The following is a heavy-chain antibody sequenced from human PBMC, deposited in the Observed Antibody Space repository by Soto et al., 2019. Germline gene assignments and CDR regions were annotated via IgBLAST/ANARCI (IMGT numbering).Heavy chain of an antibody. CDR3: ARDLPGYYGMDV. V-gene: IGHV4-31*03. J-gene: IGHJ6*02. CDR2: IYYSGST. CDR1: GGSISSGGYY. Sequence: PSETLSLTCTFSGGSISSGGYYLSWIRQHPGKGLEWIGYIYYSGSTYYNPSLKSRVTISVDTSKNQFSLKLSSVTAADTAVYYCARDLPGYYGMDVWGQGTTVTVSS.